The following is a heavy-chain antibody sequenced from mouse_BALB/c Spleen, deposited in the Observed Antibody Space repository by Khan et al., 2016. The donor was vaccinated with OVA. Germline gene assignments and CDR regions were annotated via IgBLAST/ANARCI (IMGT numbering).Heavy chain of an antibody. V-gene: IGHV3-1*02. Sequence: VQLKEPGPDLVKPSQSLSLTCTVTGYSITSGYSWHWIRQFPGNKLEWMGYIHYSGSTSYNPSLKSRISITRDTSKNQSFLQLTPVTTEDTATYYCARGFPSYWGQGTLVTVSA. CDR1: GYSITSGYS. CDR2: IHYSGST. J-gene: IGHJ3*01. CDR3: ARGFPSY.